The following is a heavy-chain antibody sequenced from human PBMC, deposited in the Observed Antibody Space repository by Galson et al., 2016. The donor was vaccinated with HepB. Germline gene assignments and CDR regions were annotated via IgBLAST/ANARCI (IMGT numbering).Heavy chain of an antibody. CDR3: AREMHGAYTSLHYFDY. CDR1: GYTFTSYG. CDR2: ISAYNGNT. V-gene: IGHV1-18*01. D-gene: IGHD1-1*01. Sequence: SVKVSCKASGYTFTSYGISWVRQAPGQGLEWMGWISAYNGNTNYAQKLQGRVTMTTDTSTSTAYMELRSLRSDDTAVYYCAREMHGAYTSLHYFDYWGQGTLVTVSS. J-gene: IGHJ4*02.